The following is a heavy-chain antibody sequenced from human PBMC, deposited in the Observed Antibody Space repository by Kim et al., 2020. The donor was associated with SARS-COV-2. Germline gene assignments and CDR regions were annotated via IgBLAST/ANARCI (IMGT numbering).Heavy chain of an antibody. J-gene: IGHJ3*02. CDR3: ARVTYYYDSSGYSHDAFDI. V-gene: IGHV3-7*01. CDR2: IKQDGSEK. D-gene: IGHD3-22*01. CDR1: GFTFSSYW. Sequence: GGSLRLSCAASGFTFSSYWMSWVRQAPGKGLEWVANIKQDGSEKYYVDSVKGRFTISRDNAKNSLYLQMNSLRAEDTAVYYCARVTYYYDSSGYSHDAFDIWGQGTMVTVSS.